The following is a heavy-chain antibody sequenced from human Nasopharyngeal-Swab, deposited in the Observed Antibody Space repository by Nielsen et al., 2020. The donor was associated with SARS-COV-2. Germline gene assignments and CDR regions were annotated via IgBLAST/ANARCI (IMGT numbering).Heavy chain of an antibody. D-gene: IGHD6-13*01. CDR3: ASSLLSGYSSSWYFEGPYGMDV. J-gene: IGHJ6*02. Sequence: GESLKISCAASGFTFSNYVMSWVRQAPGKGLEWVSAISGGGDITAYADSVKGRFTISRDNARNSLYLQMNSLRAEDTAVYYCASSLLSGYSSSWYFEGPYGMDVWGQGTTVTVSS. CDR1: GFTFSNYV. V-gene: IGHV3-23*01. CDR2: ISGGGDIT.